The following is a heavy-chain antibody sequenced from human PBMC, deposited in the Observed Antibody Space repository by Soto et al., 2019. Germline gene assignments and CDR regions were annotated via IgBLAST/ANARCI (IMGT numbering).Heavy chain of an antibody. CDR3: ARAPHYDFWSGYLKGGYAFDI. D-gene: IGHD3-3*01. Sequence: GSLRLSCAASGFTFSSYSMNWVRQAPGKGLEWVSSISSSSSYIYYADSVKGRFTISRDNAKNSLYLQMNSLRAEDTTVYYCARAPHYDFWSGYLKGGYAFDIWGQGTMVT. V-gene: IGHV3-21*01. J-gene: IGHJ3*02. CDR2: ISSSSSYI. CDR1: GFTFSSYS.